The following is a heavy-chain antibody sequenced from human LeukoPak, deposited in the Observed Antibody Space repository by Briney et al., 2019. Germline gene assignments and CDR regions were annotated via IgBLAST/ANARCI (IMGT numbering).Heavy chain of an antibody. CDR3: ARPSYDSSGYYRFDY. CDR2: ISYDGSNK. CDR1: GFTFSSYA. V-gene: IGHV3-30-3*01. Sequence: GRSLRLSCAASGFTFSSYAMHWVRQAPGKGLGWVAVISYDGSNKYYADSVKGRFTISRDNSKNTLYLQMSSLRVEDTAVYYCARPSYDSSGYYRFDYWGQGTLVTVSS. D-gene: IGHD3-22*01. J-gene: IGHJ4*02.